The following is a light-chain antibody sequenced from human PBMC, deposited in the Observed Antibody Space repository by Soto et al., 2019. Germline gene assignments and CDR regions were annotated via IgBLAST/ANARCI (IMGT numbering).Light chain of an antibody. Sequence: EIVMTQSPATLSVSTGERATLSCRASQSVSSNLAWYQQKPGQAPRLLIYDASNGATGIPARFSGSGSGTDFTLTISSLEPDDFATYYCQQYNSYSPWTFGQGTKVDI. CDR1: QSVSSN. CDR3: QQYNSYSPWT. J-gene: IGKJ1*01. CDR2: DAS. V-gene: IGKV3D-15*01.